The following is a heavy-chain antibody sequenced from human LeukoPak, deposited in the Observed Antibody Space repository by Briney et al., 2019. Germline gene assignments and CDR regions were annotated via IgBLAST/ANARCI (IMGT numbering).Heavy chain of an antibody. CDR1: GFTFDDYA. Sequence: GGSLRLSCAASGFTFDDYAMHWGRQAPGKGLEWVSGISWNSGSLGYADSVKGRFTISRDNAKNSLYLQMNTLRAEDTALYYCAMSVGFDYWGQGTLVTVSS. CDR2: ISWNSGSL. J-gene: IGHJ4*02. D-gene: IGHD1-26*01. CDR3: AMSVGFDY. V-gene: IGHV3-9*01.